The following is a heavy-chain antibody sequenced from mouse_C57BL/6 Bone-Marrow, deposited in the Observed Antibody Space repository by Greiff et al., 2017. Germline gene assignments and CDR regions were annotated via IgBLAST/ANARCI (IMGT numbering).Heavy chain of an antibody. CDR1: GYTFTSYW. CDR2: IDPSDSYT. V-gene: IGHV1-69*01. CDR3: AREDLVATYYYAMDY. Sequence: QVQLQQPGAELVMPGASVKLSCKASGYTFTSYWMHWVKQRPGQGLEWIGEIDPSDSYTNYNQKFKGKSTLTVDKSSSTAYMQLSSLTSEDSAVYYCAREDLVATYYYAMDYWGQGTSVTVSS. J-gene: IGHJ4*01. D-gene: IGHD1-1*01.